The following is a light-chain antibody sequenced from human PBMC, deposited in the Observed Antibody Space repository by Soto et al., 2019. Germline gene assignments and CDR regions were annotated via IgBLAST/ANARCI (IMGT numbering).Light chain of an antibody. CDR3: WSYAGSSTLV. J-gene: IGLJ1*01. CDR2: EGT. CDR1: SSDIGGYDL. V-gene: IGLV2-23*01. Sequence: QSVLTQPASVSGSPGQSITISCTGTSSDIGGYDLVSWYQQHPGKAPKLMIYEGTKRPSGLSNRFSGSKSGNTASLTISGLQAEDEADYYCWSYAGSSTLVFGTGTKVTVL.